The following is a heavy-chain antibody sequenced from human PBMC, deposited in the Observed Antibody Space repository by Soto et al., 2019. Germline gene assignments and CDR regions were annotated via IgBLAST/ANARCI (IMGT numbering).Heavy chain of an antibody. D-gene: IGHD3-3*01. V-gene: IGHV3-30-3*01. CDR1: GFTFSSYA. Sequence: GGSLRLSCAASGFTFSSYAMHWVRQAPGKGLEWVAVISYDGSNKYYADSVKGRFTISRDNSKNTLYLQMNSLRAEDTAVYYCASTGDTYYDSFGHFDYWGQGTLVTVSS. CDR2: ISYDGSNK. J-gene: IGHJ4*02. CDR3: ASTGDTYYDSFGHFDY.